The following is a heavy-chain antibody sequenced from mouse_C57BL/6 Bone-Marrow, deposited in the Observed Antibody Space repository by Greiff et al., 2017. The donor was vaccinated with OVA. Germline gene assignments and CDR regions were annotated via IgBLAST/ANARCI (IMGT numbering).Heavy chain of an antibody. V-gene: IGHV1-50*01. CDR1: GYTFTSYW. CDR2: IDPSDSDT. D-gene: IGHD2-2*01. Sequence: QVQLQQPGAELVKPGASVKLSCKASGYTFTSYWMQWVKQRPGQGLEWIGEIDPSDSDTNSNQTFKGKATLTVDTSSSTAYMQLSSLTSEDSAVYYCARGITWLRRGGYAVDYWGQGTSVTVSS. CDR3: ARGITWLRRGGYAVDY. J-gene: IGHJ4*01.